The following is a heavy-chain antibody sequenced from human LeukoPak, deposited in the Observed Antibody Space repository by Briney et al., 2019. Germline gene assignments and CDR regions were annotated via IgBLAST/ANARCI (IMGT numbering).Heavy chain of an antibody. V-gene: IGHV3-53*04. D-gene: IGHD5-24*01. CDR1: GFTVRNNH. Sequence: PGGSLRLSCAASGFTVRNNHMSWVRQAPRKGLEWVSVIDSRDNTYHADSVKDRFTISRHTSKNTLYLQMNSLRAEDTAVYYCARESTPLRGAFDPWGPGTLVTVSS. CDR2: IDSRDNT. J-gene: IGHJ5*02. CDR3: ARESTPLRGAFDP.